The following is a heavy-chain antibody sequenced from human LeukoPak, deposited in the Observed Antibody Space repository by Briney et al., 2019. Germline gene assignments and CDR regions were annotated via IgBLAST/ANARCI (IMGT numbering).Heavy chain of an antibody. CDR2: IYYSGTT. D-gene: IGHD3-16*02. V-gene: IGHV4-31*03. Sequence: SQTLSLTCTVSGGSINNDGHYWSWIRQHPGKGLEWIGYIYYSGTTYYNPSLKSRATISVGTSKNQFSLQLSSVTAADTAVYYCARASRLGELSLGYWGQGTLVTVSS. J-gene: IGHJ4*02. CDR1: GGSINNDGHY. CDR3: ARASRLGELSLGY.